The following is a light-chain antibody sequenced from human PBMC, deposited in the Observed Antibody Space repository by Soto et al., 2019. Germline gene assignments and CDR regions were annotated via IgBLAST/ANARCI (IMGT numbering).Light chain of an antibody. V-gene: IGKV3-20*01. Sequence: EIVLTQSPGTLSLSPGERATLSCRASQSISSRYLAWYQQKPAQAPRLLIYGASRRATGVPDRFSGSGSGTDFSLTISRLEPEDFAVYYCQQYGASVLVTFGQGTRLDIK. J-gene: IGKJ5*01. CDR1: QSISSRY. CDR2: GAS. CDR3: QQYGASVLVT.